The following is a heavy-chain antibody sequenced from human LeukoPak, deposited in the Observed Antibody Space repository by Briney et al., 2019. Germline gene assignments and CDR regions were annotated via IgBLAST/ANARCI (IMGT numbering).Heavy chain of an antibody. J-gene: IGHJ4*02. Sequence: PGGSLRLSCAASGFTFSGYGMHWVRQAPGKGLEWVAVISYDGSQKYYGDSGKGRFTASRDNSKNTLHLQMNSLRADDTAVYYCAKGLLYSSGWYEGGFDYWGQGTLVTVSS. CDR1: GFTFSGYG. CDR3: AKGLLYSSGWYEGGFDY. CDR2: ISYDGSQK. D-gene: IGHD6-19*01. V-gene: IGHV3-30*18.